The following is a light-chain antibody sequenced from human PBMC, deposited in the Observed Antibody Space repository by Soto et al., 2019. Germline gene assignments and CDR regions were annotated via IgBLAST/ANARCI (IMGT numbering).Light chain of an antibody. CDR1: QSVSIY. J-gene: IGKJ5*01. CDR3: QQRSNWPPKIT. V-gene: IGKV3-11*01. CDR2: DAS. Sequence: EIVLAQSPATLSLSPGERATLSCRASQSVSIYLAWYQQKPGQAPRLLINDASNRATGIPARFSGSGSGTDFTLTISSLEPEDFAVYYCQQRSNWPPKITFGQGTRLEIK.